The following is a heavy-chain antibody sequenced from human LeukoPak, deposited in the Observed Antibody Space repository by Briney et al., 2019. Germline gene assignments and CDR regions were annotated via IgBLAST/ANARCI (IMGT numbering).Heavy chain of an antibody. J-gene: IGHJ3*02. CDR2: ISSSGSTI. D-gene: IGHD4-23*01. CDR3: ARASGLRWAFDI. Sequence: GGSLRLSCAASGFTFSSYSMNWVRQAPGKGLEWVSYISSSGSTIYYADSVKGRFTISGDNAKNSLYLQMNSLRAEDTAVYYCARASGLRWAFDIWGQGTMVTVSS. CDR1: GFTFSSYS. V-gene: IGHV3-48*04.